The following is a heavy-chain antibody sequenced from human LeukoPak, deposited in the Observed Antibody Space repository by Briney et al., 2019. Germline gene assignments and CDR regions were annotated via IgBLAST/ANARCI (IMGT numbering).Heavy chain of an antibody. D-gene: IGHD3-10*01. CDR3: AKDMAAYYYASGNIDY. Sequence: GGSLRLSCAASGFTFDDYTMHWVRQAPGKGLEWVSLITWDGGSTYYADTVKGRFTISRDNSKNSLYLQMNSLRAEDTALYYCAKDMAAYYYASGNIDYWGQGTLVTVSS. CDR1: GFTFDDYT. V-gene: IGHV3-43D*04. CDR2: ITWDGGST. J-gene: IGHJ4*02.